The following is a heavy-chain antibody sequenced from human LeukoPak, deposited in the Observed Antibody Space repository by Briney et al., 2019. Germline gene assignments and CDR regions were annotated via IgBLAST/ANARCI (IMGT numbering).Heavy chain of an antibody. CDR3: TGTTDYSSFLAF. V-gene: IGHV6-1*01. J-gene: IGHJ4*02. Sequence: SQTLSLTCAVSGDSVSSSSAVWNWIRQSPSRGLEWLGRTYYRSKWHNEYAESVKSRISITSDTSKNQFSLQLNSVTPEDTAEYFCTGTTDYSSFLAFWGQGTLVTVSS. CDR1: GDSVSSSSAV. CDR2: TYYRSKWHN. D-gene: IGHD4-11*01.